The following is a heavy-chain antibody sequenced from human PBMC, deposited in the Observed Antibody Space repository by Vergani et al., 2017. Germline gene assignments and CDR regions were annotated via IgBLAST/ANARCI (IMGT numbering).Heavy chain of an antibody. CDR2: IKQDGSEK. CDR3: ARASTEYYYDSSGFNWFDP. CDR1: GFTFSSYW. D-gene: IGHD3-22*01. V-gene: IGHV3-7*01. J-gene: IGHJ5*02. Sequence: EVQLVESGGGLVQPGGSLRLSCAASGFTFSSYWMSWVRQAPGKGLEWVANIKQDGSEKYYVDSVKGRFTISRDNAKNSLYLQMNSLRAEDTAVYYCARASTEYYYDSSGFNWFDPWGQGTLVTVSS.